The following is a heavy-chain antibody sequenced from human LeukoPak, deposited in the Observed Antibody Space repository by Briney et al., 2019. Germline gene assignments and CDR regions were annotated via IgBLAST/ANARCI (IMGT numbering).Heavy chain of an antibody. D-gene: IGHD2-2*01. V-gene: IGHV1-69*13. CDR2: IIPIFGTA. CDR3: ATHSSTSRFAGPEYFQH. CDR1: GYTFTSYD. J-gene: IGHJ1*01. Sequence: ASVKVSCKASGYTFTSYDINWVRQATGQGLEWMGGIIPIFGTANYAQKFQGRVTITADESTSTAYMELSSLRSEDTAVYYCATHSSTSRFAGPEYFQHWGQGTLVTVSS.